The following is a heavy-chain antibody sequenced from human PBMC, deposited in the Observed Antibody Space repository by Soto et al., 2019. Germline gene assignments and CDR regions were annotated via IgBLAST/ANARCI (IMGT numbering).Heavy chain of an antibody. CDR1: GFTFSSYG. CDR2: IWYDGSNK. V-gene: IGHV3-33*01. D-gene: IGHD3-10*01. CDR3: AGGWFGELALDY. J-gene: IGHJ4*02. Sequence: QVQLVESGGGVVQPGRSLRLSCAASGFTFSSYGMHWVRQAPGKGLEWVAVIWYDGSNKYYADSVKGRFTISRDNSKNTLYLKMNSVRAEDTAVYYCAGGWFGELALDYLGQGTLVTVSS.